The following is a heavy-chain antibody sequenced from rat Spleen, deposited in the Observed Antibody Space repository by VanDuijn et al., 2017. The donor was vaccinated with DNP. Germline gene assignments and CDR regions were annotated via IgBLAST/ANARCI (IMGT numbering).Heavy chain of an antibody. CDR3: ARQDYSNYNYFDY. J-gene: IGHJ2*01. Sequence: EVQLVESGGGLVQPGRSLKLSCAASGFTFSNYGMAWVRQAPTKGLEWVASITNSGGSTYYRDSVKGRFTISRDNAKSTLYLQMNSLKSEDAATYYCARQDYSNYNYFDYWGQGVMVTVSS. CDR2: ITNSGGST. V-gene: IGHV5S13*01. CDR1: GFTFSNYG. D-gene: IGHD1-2*01.